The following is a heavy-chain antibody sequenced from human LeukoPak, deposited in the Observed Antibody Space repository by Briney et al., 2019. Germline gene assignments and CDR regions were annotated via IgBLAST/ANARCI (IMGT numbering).Heavy chain of an antibody. CDR3: ARRGAFDI. J-gene: IGHJ3*02. CDR1: GGFISSSSYY. V-gene: IGHV4-39*01. Sequence: PSETLSLTCTVSGGFISSSSYYWGWIRQPPGKWLEWIGSIYYSGSTYYNPSLKSRVTISVDTSKNQFSLKQSSVTAADTAVYYCARRGAFDIWGQGTMVTVSS. CDR2: IYYSGST.